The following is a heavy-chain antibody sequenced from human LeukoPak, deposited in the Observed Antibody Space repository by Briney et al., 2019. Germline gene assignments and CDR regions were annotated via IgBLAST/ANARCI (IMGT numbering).Heavy chain of an antibody. J-gene: IGHJ3*02. CDR1: GGSISSGGYY. CDR3: ARGSLTYYDSSGYYYRAFDI. Sequence: PSQTLSLTCTVSGGSISSGGYYWSWIRQHPGKGLEWIGYIYYSGSTYYNPSLKSRVTISVDTSKNQFSLKLSSVTAADTAVYYCARGSLTYYDSSGYYYRAFDIWGQGTMVTVSS. V-gene: IGHV4-31*03. D-gene: IGHD3-22*01. CDR2: IYYSGST.